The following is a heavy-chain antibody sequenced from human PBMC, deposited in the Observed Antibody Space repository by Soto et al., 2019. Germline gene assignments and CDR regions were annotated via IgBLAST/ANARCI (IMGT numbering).Heavy chain of an antibody. J-gene: IGHJ6*02. Sequence: ASVKVSGKASGYTFTGYYMHWVRQAPGQGLEWMGWINPNSGGTNYAQKFQGRVTMTRDTSISTAYMELSRLRSDDTAVYYCARDLEYSSSSGYYYGMDVWGQGTTVTVS. V-gene: IGHV1-2*02. CDR2: INPNSGGT. D-gene: IGHD6-6*01. CDR1: GYTFTGYY. CDR3: ARDLEYSSSSGYYYGMDV.